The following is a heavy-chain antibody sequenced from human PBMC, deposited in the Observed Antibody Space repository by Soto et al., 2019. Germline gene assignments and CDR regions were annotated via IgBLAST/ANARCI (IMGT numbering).Heavy chain of an antibody. CDR3: TTESNLGVFWFDP. V-gene: IGHV3-15*06. CDR1: GFTFSNAW. Sequence: GGSLRLSCAASGFTFSNAWMSWVRQAPGKGREWVGPIKSKNEGGTTNYAAPVKGRFTISREDSKNTLYLQMNSLKTEDTAVYYCTTESNLGVFWFDPWGQGTLVTVSS. CDR2: IKSKNEGGTT. J-gene: IGHJ5*02.